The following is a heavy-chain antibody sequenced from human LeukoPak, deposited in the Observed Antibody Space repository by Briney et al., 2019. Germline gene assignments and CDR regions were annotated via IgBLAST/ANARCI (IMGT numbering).Heavy chain of an antibody. Sequence: SETLSLTCTVSGGSISSGSYYWSWIRQPAGKGLEWIGRIYTSGGTNYNPSLKSRVTISVDTSKNQFSLKLSSVTAADTAVYYCARGSYDMPYGMDVWGQGTTVTVSS. V-gene: IGHV4-61*02. CDR3: ARGSYDMPYGMDV. D-gene: IGHD3-9*01. CDR1: GGSISSGSYY. CDR2: IYTSGGT. J-gene: IGHJ6*02.